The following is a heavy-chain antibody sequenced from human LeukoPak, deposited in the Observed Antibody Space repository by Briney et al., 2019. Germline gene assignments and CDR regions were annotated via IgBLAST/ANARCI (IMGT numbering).Heavy chain of an antibody. V-gene: IGHV3-30*02. D-gene: IGHD3-3*01. CDR2: IRYDGSNK. CDR3: AKSDYDFWSGYYMSAFDI. J-gene: IGHJ3*02. Sequence: GGSLRLSCTASGFTFNACGMHWVRQAPGKGLEWVAFIRYDGSNKYYADSVKGRFTISRDNSKNTLYLQMNCLRAEDTAVYYCAKSDYDFWSGYYMSAFDIWGQGTMVTVSS. CDR1: GFTFNACG.